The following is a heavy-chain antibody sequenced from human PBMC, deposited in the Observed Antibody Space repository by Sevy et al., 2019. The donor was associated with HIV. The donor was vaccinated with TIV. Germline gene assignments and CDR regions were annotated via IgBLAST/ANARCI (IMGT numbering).Heavy chain of an antibody. Sequence: GGSLRLSCAASGFTFSSYEMNWVRQAPGKGLEWVSYISSSGSTIYYADSVKGRFTISRDNAKNSLYLQMNSLRAEDTSVYYCARDWHGYYDVWSGLRDGMDVWGQGTTVTVSS. J-gene: IGHJ6*02. CDR3: ARDWHGYYDVWSGLRDGMDV. D-gene: IGHD3-3*01. V-gene: IGHV3-48*03. CDR2: ISSSGSTI. CDR1: GFTFSSYE.